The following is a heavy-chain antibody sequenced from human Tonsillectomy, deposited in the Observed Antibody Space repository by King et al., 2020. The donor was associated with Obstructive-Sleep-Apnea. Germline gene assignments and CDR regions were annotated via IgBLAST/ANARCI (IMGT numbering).Heavy chain of an antibody. D-gene: IGHD2-2*01. V-gene: IGHV3-21*01. J-gene: IGHJ6*02. CDR1: GFSFSSYT. CDR3: ARDGEDIVVVSDAMNYYYYSMDV. CDR2: ISSSGSYI. Sequence: VQLVESGGGLVKPGGSLRLSCAASGFSFSSYTMNWVRQVPGKGLEWVSSISSSGSYIYYADSVKGRFTISRDNAKNSLYLRMNSLRAEDTAVYYCARDGEDIVVVSDAMNYYYYSMDVWGQGTTVTVSS.